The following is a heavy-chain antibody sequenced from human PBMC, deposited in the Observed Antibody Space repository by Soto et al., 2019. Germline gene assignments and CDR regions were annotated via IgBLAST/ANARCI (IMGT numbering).Heavy chain of an antibody. D-gene: IGHD3-22*01. CDR3: ARGAVVNFDS. J-gene: IGHJ4*02. CDR1: GGSISSGGSS. Sequence: QLQLQESGSGLVKPSQTLSLTCAVSGGSISSGGSSWTWIRQPPGKGLEWIGYIYHSGSTYYNPSLKSRVTISVDRSKNQFSLKLTYVTVADKAVYCRARGAVVNFDSWGQGTLVTGYS. CDR2: IYHSGST. V-gene: IGHV4-30-2*01.